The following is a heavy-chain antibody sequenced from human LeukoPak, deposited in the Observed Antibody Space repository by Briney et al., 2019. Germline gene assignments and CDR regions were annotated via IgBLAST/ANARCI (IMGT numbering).Heavy chain of an antibody. Sequence: GGSLRLSCAASGFTFSSYAMHWVRQAPGKGLEWVAVISYDGSSKYYADSVKGRFTISRDNSKNTLYLQMNSLRAEDTAVYYCASTQVGATGGAFDYWGQGTLVTVSS. CDR2: ISYDGSSK. CDR3: ASTQVGATGGAFDY. J-gene: IGHJ4*02. V-gene: IGHV3-30-3*01. CDR1: GFTFSSYA. D-gene: IGHD1-26*01.